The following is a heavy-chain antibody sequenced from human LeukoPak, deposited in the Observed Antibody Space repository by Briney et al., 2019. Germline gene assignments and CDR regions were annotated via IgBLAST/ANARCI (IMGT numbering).Heavy chain of an antibody. D-gene: IGHD3-9*01. V-gene: IGHV3-23*01. Sequence: PGASLRLSCAASGFTFRNYAMSWVRQAPGKGLEWVSAIVGNGVSTYCADSVQGRFTISRNNSKNTLYLQMNSLRAEDTALYYCTKWGDYDGSTGYYDSDYWGQGTLVTVSS. CDR3: TKWGDYDGSTGYYDSDY. CDR1: GFTFRNYA. CDR2: IVGNGVST. J-gene: IGHJ4*02.